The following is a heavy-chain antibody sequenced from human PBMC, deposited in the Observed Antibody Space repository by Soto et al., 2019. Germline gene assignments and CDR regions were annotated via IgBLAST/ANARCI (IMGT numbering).Heavy chain of an antibody. J-gene: IGHJ6*02. V-gene: IGHV3-21*01. D-gene: IGHD3-22*01. CDR1: GFTFSSYS. CDR2: ISSSSSYI. CDR3: ARDERLKGRITMIVVVSPYGTDV. Sequence: GGSLRLSCAASGFTFSSYSMNWVRQAPGKGLEWVSSISSSSSYIYYADSVKGRFTISRDNAKNSLYLQMNSLRAEDTAVYYCARDERLKGRITMIVVVSPYGTDVWGQGTTVTVSS.